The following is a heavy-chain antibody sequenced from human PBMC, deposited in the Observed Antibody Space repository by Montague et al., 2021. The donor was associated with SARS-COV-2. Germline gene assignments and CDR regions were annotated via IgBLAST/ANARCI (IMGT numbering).Heavy chain of an antibody. V-gene: IGHV4-61*02. CDR3: ARVGGNHYRYFDY. D-gene: IGHD1-26*01. CDR2: IYTSGST. CDR1: GDSVSSEIYY. Sequence: TLSLTCTVSGDSVSSEIYYWSWIRQPAGKGLEWIGRIYTSGSTNYNPSLRSRVTISVDTSKNRFSLRLSSVTAADTAVYYCARVGGNHYRYFDYWGQGTLVTVSS. J-gene: IGHJ4*02.